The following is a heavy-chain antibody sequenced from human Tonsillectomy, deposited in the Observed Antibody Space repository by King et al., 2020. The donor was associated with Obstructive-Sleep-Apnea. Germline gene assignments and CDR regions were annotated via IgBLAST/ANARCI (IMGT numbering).Heavy chain of an antibody. Sequence: QLVQSGAEVKKPGECLKISCKGSGYSFTSYWIGWVRQMPGKGLEWMGIIYPGDSDTRYSPSFQGQVTISADKSISTAYLQWSSRKATDTAIYYCAGHFSSSWEGMDVWGQGTTVTVSS. J-gene: IGHJ6*02. V-gene: IGHV5-51*01. CDR2: IYPGDSDT. D-gene: IGHD6-13*01. CDR1: GYSFTSYW. CDR3: AGHFSSSWEGMDV.